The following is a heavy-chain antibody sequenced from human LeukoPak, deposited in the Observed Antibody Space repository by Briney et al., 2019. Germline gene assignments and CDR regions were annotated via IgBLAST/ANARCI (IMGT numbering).Heavy chain of an antibody. J-gene: IGHJ4*02. V-gene: IGHV3-53*01. D-gene: IGHD2-15*01. CDR2: IYSGGST. CDR1: GFTVSSNY. Sequence: GGSLRLSCAASGFTVSSNYMSWVRQAPGKGLEWVSVIYSGGSTYYADSVKGRFTISRDNSKNTLYLQMNSLRAEDTAVYYCARGYCSGGSCYRGFDYWGQGTLVTVSS. CDR3: ARGYCSGGSCYRGFDY.